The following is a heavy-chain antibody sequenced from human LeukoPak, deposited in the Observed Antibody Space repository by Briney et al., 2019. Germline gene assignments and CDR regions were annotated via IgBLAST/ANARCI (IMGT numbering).Heavy chain of an antibody. J-gene: IGHJ6*03. CDR2: ISWNSFSI. CDR3: AKSSGNYLNYYYYMDV. V-gene: IGHV3-9*01. D-gene: IGHD3-10*01. Sequence: GRSLRLSCAASGFTFDDYAMHWVRQAPGKGLEWVSGISWNSFSIGYADSVKGRFTISRDNAKSSLYLQMNSLRAEDTALYYCAKSSGNYLNYYYYMDVWGKGTTVTISS. CDR1: GFTFDDYA.